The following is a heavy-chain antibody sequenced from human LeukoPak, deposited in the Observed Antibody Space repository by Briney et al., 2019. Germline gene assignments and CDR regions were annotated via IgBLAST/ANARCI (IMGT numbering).Heavy chain of an antibody. CDR2: IYYSGST. CDR1: GGSISSSSYY. V-gene: IGHV4-39*01. CDR3: ARVVWGSYRSSGD. J-gene: IGHJ4*02. D-gene: IGHD3-16*02. Sequence: PSETLSLTCTVSGGSISSSSYYWGWVRQPPGKGLEWIGSIYYSGSTYYNPSLKSRVTISVDTSKNQFSLKLSSVTAADTAVYYCARVVWGSYRSSGDWGQGTLVTVSS.